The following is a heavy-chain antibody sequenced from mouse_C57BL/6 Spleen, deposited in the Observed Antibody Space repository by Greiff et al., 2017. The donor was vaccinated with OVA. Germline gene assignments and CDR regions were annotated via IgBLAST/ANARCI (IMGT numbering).Heavy chain of an antibody. CDR2: INPNNGGT. CDR3: ARLGVRRTAWFAY. J-gene: IGHJ3*01. CDR1: GYTFTDYN. D-gene: IGHD2-14*01. Sequence: VQLQQSGPELVKPGASVKIPCKASGYTFTDYNMDWVKQSHGKSLEWIGDINPNNGGTIYNQKFKGKATLTVDKSSSPAYMELRSLTSEDTAVYYCARLGVRRTAWFAYWGQGTLVTVSA. V-gene: IGHV1-18*01.